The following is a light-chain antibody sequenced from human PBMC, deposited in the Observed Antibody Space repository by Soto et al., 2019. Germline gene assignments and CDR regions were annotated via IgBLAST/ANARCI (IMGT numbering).Light chain of an antibody. CDR1: SSDVGGYNY. CDR3: SAYSAGSSLLV. CDR2: EVS. J-gene: IGLJ1*01. Sequence: QSALTQPASVSGSPGQSITISCTGTSSDVGGYNYVSWYQQHPGKAPKLLIHEVSNRPSGISTRFSGSKSDNVASLTISGLRAEDESDYFCSAYSAGSSLLVFGSGTKVTVL. V-gene: IGLV2-14*01.